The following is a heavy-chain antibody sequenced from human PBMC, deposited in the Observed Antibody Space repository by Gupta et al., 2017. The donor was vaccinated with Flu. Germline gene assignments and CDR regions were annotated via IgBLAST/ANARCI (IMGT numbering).Heavy chain of an antibody. CDR1: GFTFSSYS. J-gene: IGHJ2*01. Sequence: EVQLVESGGGLVKPGGSLRLSCAASGFTFSSYSMNWVRQAPGKGLEWVSSISSISSYIYYADSVKGRFTISRDNAKNSLYLQMNSLRAEDTAVYYCARGKDRVAVAPSGNFDLWGRGTLVTVSS. V-gene: IGHV3-21*01. CDR3: ARGKDRVAVAPSGNFDL. D-gene: IGHD6-19*01. CDR2: ISSISSYI.